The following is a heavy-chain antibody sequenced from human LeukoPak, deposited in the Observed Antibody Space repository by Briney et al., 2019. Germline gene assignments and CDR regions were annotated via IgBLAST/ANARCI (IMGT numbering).Heavy chain of an antibody. CDR2: ISSSSSTI. V-gene: IGHV3-48*01. CDR3: ARDRTPRTHDY. J-gene: IGHJ4*02. Sequence: PGGSLRLSCAASGFTFSSYSMNWVRQAPGKGLEWVSYISSSSSTIYYADSVKGRFTISRDNAKNSLYLQMNSLRAEDTAVYYCARDRTPRTHDYWGQGTLVTVSS. CDR1: GFTFSSYS.